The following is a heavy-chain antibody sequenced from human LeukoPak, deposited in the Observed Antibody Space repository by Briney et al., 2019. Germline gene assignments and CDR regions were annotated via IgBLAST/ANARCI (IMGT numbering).Heavy chain of an antibody. Sequence: ASVKXSCKASGYTFTAYYLHWVRQAPGQGLERMGWINTNNGGTNYAQKFQGRVTITRDTSISTAYIELSTLKSDDTAVYYCASVYNSGWNFHYWGQGTLVTVSS. CDR1: GYTFTAYY. CDR2: INTNNGGT. V-gene: IGHV1-2*02. CDR3: ASVYNSGWNFHY. J-gene: IGHJ4*02. D-gene: IGHD6-19*01.